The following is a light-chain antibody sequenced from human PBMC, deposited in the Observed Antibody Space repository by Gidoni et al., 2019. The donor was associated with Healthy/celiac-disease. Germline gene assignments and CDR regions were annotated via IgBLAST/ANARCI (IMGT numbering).Light chain of an antibody. CDR2: EVS. CDR1: SSDVGGYNY. V-gene: IGLV2-14*01. CDR3: SSTTV. J-gene: IGLJ1*01. Sequence: QSALTQPASVSGSPGQSITISCTGTSSDVGGYNYVSWYQQHPGKAPKLMIYEVSNRPSGVSNRFSGSKSGNTASLTISGLQAEDEADYYCSSTTVFGTGTKVTVL.